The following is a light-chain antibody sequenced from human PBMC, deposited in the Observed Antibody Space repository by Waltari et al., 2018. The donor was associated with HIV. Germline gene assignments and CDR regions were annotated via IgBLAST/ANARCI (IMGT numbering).Light chain of an antibody. Sequence: SYVLTQPPSVSVAPGQTARITCGGNNIGSKSLHWYQQKPGQAPVLVVYDDHKRPSEAPERLIGSNSGNASTLTIRSGGAGDETDYYCKVWGSSSDHTRVFDGETKLTVL. CDR3: KVWGSSSDHTRV. CDR1: NIGSKS. CDR2: DDH. V-gene: IGLV3-21*02. J-gene: IGLJ2*01.